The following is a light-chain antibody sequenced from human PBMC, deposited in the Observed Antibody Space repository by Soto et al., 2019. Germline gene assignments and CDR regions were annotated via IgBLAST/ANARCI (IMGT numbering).Light chain of an antibody. Sequence: QSALTQPASVSGSPGQSVTISCTGTSSDVGDYNYVSWYQHHPGKAPKLMIYDVSNRPSGVSNRFSGSKSGNTASLTISGLQAEDEADYYCSSYTSSRTFYVFGTGTKVTVL. J-gene: IGLJ1*01. V-gene: IGLV2-14*01. CDR1: SSDVGDYNY. CDR3: SSYTSSRTFYV. CDR2: DVS.